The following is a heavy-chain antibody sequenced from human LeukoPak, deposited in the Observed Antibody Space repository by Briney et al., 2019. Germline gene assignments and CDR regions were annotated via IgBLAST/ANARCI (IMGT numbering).Heavy chain of an antibody. D-gene: IGHD3-10*01. CDR3: AREGSTTPDY. J-gene: IGHJ4*02. CDR2: IPYDGSNK. V-gene: IGHV3-30*14. CDR1: GFTFSSYA. Sequence: GRSLRLSCAASGFTFSSYAMHWVRQAPGKGLEWVAVIPYDGSNKYYADSVKGRFTISRDNSKNTLYLGMNSLRAEDTAVYYCAREGSTTPDYWGQGTLVTVSS.